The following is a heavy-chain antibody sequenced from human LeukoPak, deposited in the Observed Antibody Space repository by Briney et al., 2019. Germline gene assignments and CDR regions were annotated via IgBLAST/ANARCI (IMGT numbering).Heavy chain of an antibody. CDR2: INPNSGGT. V-gene: IGHV1-2*02. J-gene: IGHJ4*02. CDR1: GYTFTGYY. Sequence: ASVKVSCKASGYTFTGYYMHWVRQAPGQGLEWMGWINPNSGGTNYAQTFQGRVTMTRDTSISTAYMELSRLRSDDTAVYYCARETNDGEWSIDYWGQGTLVTVSS. D-gene: IGHD3-3*01. CDR3: ARETNDGEWSIDY.